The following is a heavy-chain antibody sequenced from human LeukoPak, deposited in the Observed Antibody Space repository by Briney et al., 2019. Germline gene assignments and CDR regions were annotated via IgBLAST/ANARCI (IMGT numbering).Heavy chain of an antibody. D-gene: IGHD1-26*01. CDR1: GFTFSSYS. V-gene: IGHV3-21*01. CDR2: ISSSSSYI. CDR3: ARDRSGSPNDC. J-gene: IGHJ4*02. Sequence: PGGSLRLSCAASGFTFSSYSMNWVRQAPGKGLEWVSSISSSSSYIYYADSVKGRFTISRDDAKSSLYLQMNSLSAEDTAVYYCARDRSGSPNDCWGQGTLVTVSS.